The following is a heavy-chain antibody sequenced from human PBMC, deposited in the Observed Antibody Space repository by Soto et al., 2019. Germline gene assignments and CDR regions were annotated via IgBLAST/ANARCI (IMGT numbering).Heavy chain of an antibody. CDR2: IIPIFGTA. J-gene: IGHJ6*02. D-gene: IGHD3-3*01. CDR1: GGTFSSYA. CDR3: ARLASQKYYDFWSGPRAPGSYYYYGMDV. V-gene: IGHV1-69*13. Sequence: SVKVSCKASGGTFSSYAISWVRQAPGQGLEWMGGIIPIFGTANYAQKFQGRVTITADESTSTAYMELSSLRSEDTAVYYCARLASQKYYDFWSGPRAPGSYYYYGMDVWGQGTTVTVYS.